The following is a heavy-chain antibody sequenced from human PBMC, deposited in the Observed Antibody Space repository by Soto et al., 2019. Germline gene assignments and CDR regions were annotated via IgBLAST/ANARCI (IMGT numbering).Heavy chain of an antibody. Sequence: PWGSLLVSCILSVFNFNAYTMNWVRQAPGKGLEWVSSISSTSIYIYYADSVKGRFTISRDNTNNSLYLQMNSLTTDDTGLYYCASAVTTGWSPQGYWGQGTPVTVSS. CDR3: ASAVTTGWSPQGY. D-gene: IGHD4-17*01. J-gene: IGHJ4*02. CDR1: VFNFNAYT. CDR2: ISSTSIYI. V-gene: IGHV3-21*06.